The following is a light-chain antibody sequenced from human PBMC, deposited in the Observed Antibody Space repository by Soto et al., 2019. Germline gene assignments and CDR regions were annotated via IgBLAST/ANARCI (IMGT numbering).Light chain of an antibody. V-gene: IGLV2-8*01. CDR2: EVN. J-gene: IGLJ2*01. Sequence: QSALTQPPSASGSPGQSVTISCTGTSSDVGYYNYVSWYQQHPGRAPKLIIYEVNKRPSGVPDRFSGSKSGNTASLTVSGLQAEDEAAYYCTSHAVGKNVVFGGGTKVTVL. CDR1: SSDVGYYNY. CDR3: TSHAVGKNVV.